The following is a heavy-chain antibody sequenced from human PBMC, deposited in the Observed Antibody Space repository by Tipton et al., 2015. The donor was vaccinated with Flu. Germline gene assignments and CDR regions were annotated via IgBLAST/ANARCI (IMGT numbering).Heavy chain of an antibody. CDR1: GGSISSSSYY. D-gene: IGHD6-19*01. V-gene: IGHV4-39*01. CDR2: IYYSGST. Sequence: TLSLTCTVSGGSISSSSYYWGWIRQPPGKGLEWIGSIYYSGSTYYNPSLKSRVTISVDTSKKQFSLKLSSVTAADTAVYYCASIIAVAGTSRFDYWGQGTLVTVSS. CDR3: ASIIAVAGTSRFDY. J-gene: IGHJ4*02.